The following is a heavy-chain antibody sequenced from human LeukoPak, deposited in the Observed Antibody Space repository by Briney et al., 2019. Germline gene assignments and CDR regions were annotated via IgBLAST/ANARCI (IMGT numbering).Heavy chain of an antibody. CDR2: VYSSGST. D-gene: IGHD2-2*01. Sequence: SETLSLTCTVSGGSISSYYWSWIRQPPGKGLEWIGYVYSSGSTNYNPSVKSRVTISVDTSKNQFSLKLSSVTAADTAVYYCARAGGCSTTSCDLDYWGQGTVVTVSS. V-gene: IGHV4-59*12. CDR3: ARAGGCSTTSCDLDY. J-gene: IGHJ4*02. CDR1: GGSISSYY.